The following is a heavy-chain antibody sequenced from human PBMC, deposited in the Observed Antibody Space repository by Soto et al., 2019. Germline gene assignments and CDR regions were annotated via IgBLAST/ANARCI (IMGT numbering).Heavy chain of an antibody. CDR1: GGSISSGGYY. CDR2: IYYSGST. D-gene: IGHD2-15*01. Sequence: PSETLSLTCTVSGGSISSGGYYWRWIRPHPGKGLEWIGYIYYSGSTYYNPSLKSRVTISVDTSKNQFSLKLSSVTAADTAVYYCAGGVVAATTGSLDYWGQGTLVTVSS. V-gene: IGHV4-31*03. CDR3: AGGVVAATTGSLDY. J-gene: IGHJ4*02.